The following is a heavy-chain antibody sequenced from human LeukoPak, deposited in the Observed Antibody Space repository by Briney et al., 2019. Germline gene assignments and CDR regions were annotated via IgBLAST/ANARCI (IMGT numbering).Heavy chain of an antibody. CDR3: ARQGPVSDRYFDY. Sequence: PSETLSLTCAVYGGSFSGYYWSWIRQPPGKGLEWIGEINHSGSTNYNPSLKSRVTISVDTSKNQFSLKLSSVTAADTAVYYCARQGPVSDRYFDYWGQGTLVTVSS. V-gene: IGHV4-34*01. CDR1: GGSFSGYY. J-gene: IGHJ4*02. D-gene: IGHD1-14*01. CDR2: INHSGST.